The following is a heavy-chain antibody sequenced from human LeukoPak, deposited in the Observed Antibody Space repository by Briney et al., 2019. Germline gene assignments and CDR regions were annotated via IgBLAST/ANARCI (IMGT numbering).Heavy chain of an antibody. CDR3: ARGLNWVDIVATTFWPGAFDY. CDR2: INHSGST. CDR1: GGSFSGYY. Sequence: SETLSLTCAVYGGSFSGYYWSWIRQPPGKGLEWIGEINHSGSTNYIPSLKSRVTISVDTSKNQFSLKLSSVTAADTAVYYCARGLNWVDIVATTFWPGAFDYWGQGTLVTVSS. D-gene: IGHD5-12*01. J-gene: IGHJ4*02. V-gene: IGHV4-34*01.